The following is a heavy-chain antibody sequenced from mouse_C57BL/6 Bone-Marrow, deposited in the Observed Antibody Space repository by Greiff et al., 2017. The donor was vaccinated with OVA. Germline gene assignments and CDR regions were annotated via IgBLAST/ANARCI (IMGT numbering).Heavy chain of an antibody. CDR2: FHPYNDDT. V-gene: IGHV1-47*01. J-gene: IGHJ1*03. CDR1: GYTFTTYP. D-gene: IGHD3-3*01. CDR3: ARRGTGWYFDD. Sequence: VKVVESGAELVKPGASVKMSCKASGYTFTTYPIEWMKQNHGKSLEWIGNFHPYNDDTKYNEKFKGKATLTVEKSSSTVYLELSRLTSDDSAVYYCARRGTGWYFDDWGTGTTVTVSS.